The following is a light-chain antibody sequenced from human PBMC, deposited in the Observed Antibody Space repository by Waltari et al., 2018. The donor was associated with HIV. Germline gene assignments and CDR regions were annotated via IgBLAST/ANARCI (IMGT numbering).Light chain of an antibody. CDR1: SSDLGLYNF. CDR3: FSYAGNNYLL. Sequence: QSALTQPPSASGSPGQSVTISCAGTSSDLGLYNFVSWYQHHPGKAPKLMISEVSRRPSGVHDRLSGSKSGNTASLTVSGLQAEEEAAYYCFSYAGNNYLLFGGGTKLTVL. CDR2: EVS. J-gene: IGLJ2*01. V-gene: IGLV2-8*01.